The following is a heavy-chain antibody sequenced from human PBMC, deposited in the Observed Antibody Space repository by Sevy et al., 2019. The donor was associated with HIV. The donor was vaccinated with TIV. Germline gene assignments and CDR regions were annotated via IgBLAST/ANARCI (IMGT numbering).Heavy chain of an antibody. CDR2: ISWNSDKI. CDR3: AKSRTSFRGMDV. J-gene: IGHJ6*02. Sequence: GGSLRLSCVASGFTLDDNAMHWVRQAPGKGLEWVSGISWNSDKIGYADSVKGRFTISRDNAKNSLYLQMNSLRTEDTALYYCAKSRTSFRGMDVWGQGTTVTVSS. CDR1: GFTLDDNA. V-gene: IGHV3-9*01. D-gene: IGHD2-2*01.